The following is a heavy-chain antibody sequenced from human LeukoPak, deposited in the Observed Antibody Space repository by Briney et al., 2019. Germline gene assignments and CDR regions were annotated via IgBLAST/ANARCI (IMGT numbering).Heavy chain of an antibody. V-gene: IGHV3-23*01. CDR1: GFTFSTYA. CDR2: ISIGGNT. D-gene: IGHD6-19*01. Sequence: GGSLRLSRAASGFTFSTYAMTWVRQAPGKGLEYVSAISIGGNTFYADSVKGRFTISRDNSENTLYLQMSSLRVEDAAAYYCARIVQWPKGFDHWGQGTLVTVSS. CDR3: ARIVQWPKGFDH. J-gene: IGHJ4*02.